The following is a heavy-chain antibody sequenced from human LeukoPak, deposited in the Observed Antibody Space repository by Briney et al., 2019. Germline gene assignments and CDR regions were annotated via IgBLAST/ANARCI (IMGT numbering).Heavy chain of an antibody. D-gene: IGHD3-3*01. V-gene: IGHV3-30*02. Sequence: GGSLRLSCAASGFTFSSYGMHWVRQAPGKGLEWVAFIRYDGSNKYYADSVKGRFTISRDNSKNTLYLQMNSLRAEDTAVYYCANLAGYYDFWSGYSADGAFDIWGQGTMVTVSS. CDR3: ANLAGYYDFWSGYSADGAFDI. J-gene: IGHJ3*02. CDR1: GFTFSSYG. CDR2: IRYDGSNK.